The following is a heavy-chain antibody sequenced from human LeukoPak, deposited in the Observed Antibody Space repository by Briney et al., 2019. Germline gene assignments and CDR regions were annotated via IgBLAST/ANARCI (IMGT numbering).Heavy chain of an antibody. Sequence: GGSLRLSCAASGFTFSNYWMSWVRLAPRKGLEWVANIKEDGTETYYVDSVKGRFTISRDNAKNSLYLQMNSLRVEDTAVYYCAKEGRSLQTYWGQGTLVTVSS. CDR1: GFTFSNYW. CDR3: AKEGRSLQTY. D-gene: IGHD5-24*01. J-gene: IGHJ4*02. V-gene: IGHV3-7*03. CDR2: IKEDGTET.